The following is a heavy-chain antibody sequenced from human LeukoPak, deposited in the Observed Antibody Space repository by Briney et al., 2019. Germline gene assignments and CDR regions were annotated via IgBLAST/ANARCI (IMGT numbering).Heavy chain of an antibody. CDR3: AREGDGYNNYFDY. V-gene: IGHV3-74*01. Sequence: PGGSLRLSCAASGFTFSNSWMHWVRQVPGKGLLWVSRISSDGSSTSYSDSVKGRFTTSRDNAKNTLYLQMNSLRAEDTAVYYCAREGDGYNNYFDYWGQGTLVTVSS. CDR2: ISSDGSST. J-gene: IGHJ4*02. D-gene: IGHD5-24*01. CDR1: GFTFSNSW.